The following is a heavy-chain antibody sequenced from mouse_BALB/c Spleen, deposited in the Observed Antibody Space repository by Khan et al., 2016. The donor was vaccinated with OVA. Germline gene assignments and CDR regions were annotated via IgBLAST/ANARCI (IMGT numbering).Heavy chain of an antibody. V-gene: IGHV1S137*01. Sequence: QMQLEESGAELVRPGVSVKISCKGSGYTFTDFAMHWVKQSHAKSLEWIGVISTYYGDADYNQKFKGKATMTVDKSSRTAYMQLARLTSEDSAIYYCARGSGNSRFAYWGQGTLVTVSA. CDR1: GYTFTDFA. J-gene: IGHJ3*01. CDR2: ISTYYGDA. D-gene: IGHD1-3*01. CDR3: ARGSGNSRFAY.